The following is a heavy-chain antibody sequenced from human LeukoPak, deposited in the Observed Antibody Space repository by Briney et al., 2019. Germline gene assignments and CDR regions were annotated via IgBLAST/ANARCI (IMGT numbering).Heavy chain of an antibody. D-gene: IGHD6-19*01. Sequence: GGSPRLSCAASGFTFSSYAMSWVRQAPGKGLEWVSAISGSGGSTYYADSVKGRFTISRDNSKNTLYLQMNSLRAEDTAVYYCAKSTSGWYGQGNYWGQGTLVTVSS. CDR3: AKSTSGWYGQGNY. V-gene: IGHV3-23*01. J-gene: IGHJ4*02. CDR1: GFTFSSYA. CDR2: ISGSGGST.